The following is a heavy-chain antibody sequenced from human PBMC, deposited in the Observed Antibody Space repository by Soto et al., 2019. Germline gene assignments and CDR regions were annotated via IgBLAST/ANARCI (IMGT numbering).Heavy chain of an antibody. V-gene: IGHV2-5*02. CDR3: ALARYSNFDY. J-gene: IGHJ4*02. D-gene: IGHD4-4*01. Sequence: QITLRESGLTLVKPTQTLTLTCTFSGFSLSTTGVGVGWIRQPPGKALECLALIYWDDDKRYSPSLKSRLTITKDTSKNQVVLRLTNMDPVDTATYYCALARYSNFDYWGQGTLVTVSS. CDR1: GFSLSTTGVG. CDR2: IYWDDDK.